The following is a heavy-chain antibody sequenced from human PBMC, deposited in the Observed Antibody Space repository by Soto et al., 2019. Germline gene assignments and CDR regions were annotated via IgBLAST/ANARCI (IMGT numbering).Heavy chain of an antibody. CDR1: GGTFSSYT. J-gene: IGHJ5*02. CDR3: ARLPRRDSSSWFDP. D-gene: IGHD6-13*01. V-gene: IGHV1-69*02. Sequence: SVKVSCKASGGTFSSYTISWVRQAPGQGLEWMGRIIPILGIANYAQKFQGRVTITADKSTSTAYMELSSLRSEDTAVYYCARLPRRDSSSWFDPWGQGTLVTVSS. CDR2: IIPILGIA.